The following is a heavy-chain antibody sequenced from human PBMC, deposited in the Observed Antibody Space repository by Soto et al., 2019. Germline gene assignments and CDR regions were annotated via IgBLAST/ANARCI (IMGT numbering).Heavy chain of an antibody. V-gene: IGHV3-11*01. CDR2: ISSSDSII. J-gene: IGHJ4*02. D-gene: IGHD3-22*01. CDR3: PRDQGYNDSSVYFDY. CDR1: GFTFSDYY. Sequence: QVQLVESGGGLVKPGGSLRLSCAASGFTFSDYYMSWIRQAPGKGLEWVSYISSSDSIIYYADSVKGRFTISRDNAKNYLYLKINSLKAEDRPVYSCPRDQGYNDSSVYFDYWGQEPLFTASS.